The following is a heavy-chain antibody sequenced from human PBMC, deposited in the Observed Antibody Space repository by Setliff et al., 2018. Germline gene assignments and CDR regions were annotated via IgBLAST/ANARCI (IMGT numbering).Heavy chain of an antibody. Sequence: SLRLSCAASGFTFSNYAMSWVRQAPGKGLEWVSGIAGSGASTYYADSVKGRFTISRDDSKNTLYLQMNSLRAEDTAVYYCARCSGGCYWGQGTLVTVSS. CDR2: IAGSGAST. J-gene: IGHJ4*02. D-gene: IGHD2-15*01. CDR1: GFTFSNYA. CDR3: ARCSGGCY. V-gene: IGHV3-23*01.